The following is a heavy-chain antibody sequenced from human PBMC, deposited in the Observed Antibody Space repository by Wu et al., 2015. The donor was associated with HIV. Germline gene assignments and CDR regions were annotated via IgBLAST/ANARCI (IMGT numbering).Heavy chain of an antibody. CDR3: AADHPAAASDAFDI. Sequence: QVQLVQSGAEVKKPGASVKVSCKASGYTFTGYYMHWVRQAPGQGLEWMGWINPNSGGPNYVQKFQGRVTMTRDTSISTAYMELSRLRSDDTAVYYCAADHPAAASDAFDIWGQGTMVTVSS. J-gene: IGHJ3*02. D-gene: IGHD2-2*01. CDR2: INPNSGGP. V-gene: IGHV1-2*02. CDR1: GYTFTGYY.